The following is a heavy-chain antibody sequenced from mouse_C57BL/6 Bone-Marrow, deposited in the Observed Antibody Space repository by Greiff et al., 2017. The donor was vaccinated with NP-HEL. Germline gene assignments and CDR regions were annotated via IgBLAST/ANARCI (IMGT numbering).Heavy chain of an antibody. V-gene: IGHV14-3*01. CDR3: ARGDSSGSRFAY. D-gene: IGHD3-2*02. CDR1: GFNIKNTY. CDR2: IDPANGNT. J-gene: IGHJ3*01. Sequence: VHVKQSVAELVRPGASVKLSCTASGFNIKNTYMHWVKQRPEQGLEWIGRIDPANGNTKYAPKFQGKATITADTSSNTAYLQLSSLTSEDTAIYYCARGDSSGSRFAYWGQGTLVTVSA.